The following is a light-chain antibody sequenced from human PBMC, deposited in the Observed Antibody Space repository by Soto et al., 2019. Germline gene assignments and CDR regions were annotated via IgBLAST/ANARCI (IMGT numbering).Light chain of an antibody. CDR2: DAS. V-gene: IGKV3-11*01. Sequence: IVLKQSPATLSLSPGERATLSCRASQSVSTYLAWFQKKPGQAPRLLIYDASTRATGIPARFSGSGSGTDFTLTLSSLEPEDFAVYYCQPREAFGHGTQVDI. CDR3: QPREA. J-gene: IGKJ1*01. CDR1: QSVSTY.